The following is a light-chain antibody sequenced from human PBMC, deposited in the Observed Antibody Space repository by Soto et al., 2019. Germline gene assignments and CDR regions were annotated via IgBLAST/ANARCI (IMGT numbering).Light chain of an antibody. Sequence: EIVLTQSAGTVSLSPGERATLSCRASQSVSNNYLAWYQQKPGQAPRLLIYGASNRATGIPDRFSGSGSGTEFTLTISSLQSEDFAVYYCQQYNNWPLSITFGQGTRLEIK. CDR3: QQYNNWPLSIT. J-gene: IGKJ5*01. CDR1: QSVSNN. V-gene: IGKV3D-15*01. CDR2: GAS.